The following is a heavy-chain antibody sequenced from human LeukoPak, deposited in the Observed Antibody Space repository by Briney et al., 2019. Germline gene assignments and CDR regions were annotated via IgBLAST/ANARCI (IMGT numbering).Heavy chain of an antibody. V-gene: IGHV4-59*01. Sequence: SETLSLTCTVSGGSISSYYWSWIRQPPGKGLEWIGYIYYSGSTNYNPSLKSRVTISVDTSKNQFSLKLSSVTAADTAVYYCARDRQYYYDSSGYYDYWGQGTLVTVSS. CDR2: IYYSGST. J-gene: IGHJ4*02. D-gene: IGHD3-22*01. CDR1: GGSISSYY. CDR3: ARDRQYYYDSSGYYDY.